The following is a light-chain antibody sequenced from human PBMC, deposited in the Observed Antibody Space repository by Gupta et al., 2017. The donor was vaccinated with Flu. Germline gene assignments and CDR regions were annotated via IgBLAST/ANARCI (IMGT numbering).Light chain of an antibody. Sequence: ISCSGRSSNIGSNYVSWYQQHPGTAPKLIIYENNKRHSGRTDRGSGSKSGTSATVGITGLQTGDEAEYYCGKWDSRRSAGPWVFGGGTKLTVL. J-gene: IGLJ3*02. CDR2: ENN. CDR3: GKWDSRRSAGPWV. V-gene: IGLV1-51*02. CDR1: SSNIGSNY.